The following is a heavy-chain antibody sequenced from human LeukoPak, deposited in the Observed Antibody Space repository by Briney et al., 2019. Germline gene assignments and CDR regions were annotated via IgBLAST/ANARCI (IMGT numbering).Heavy chain of an antibody. CDR1: GFTVRSNY. J-gene: IGHJ4*02. V-gene: IGHV3-66*01. CDR2: LYSGGST. Sequence: GGSLRLSCAASGFTVRSNYMSWVRQAPGKGLEWVSVLYSGGSTYYADSVKGRFTISRDNSKNTLYLQMNSLRAEDTAVYYCVRDGYGSGSYFDYWGQGTLVTVSS. D-gene: IGHD3-10*01. CDR3: VRDGYGSGSYFDY.